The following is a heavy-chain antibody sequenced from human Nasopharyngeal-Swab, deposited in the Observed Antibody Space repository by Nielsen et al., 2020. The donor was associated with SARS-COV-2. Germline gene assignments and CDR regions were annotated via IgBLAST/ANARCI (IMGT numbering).Heavy chain of an antibody. CDR1: GFTFSSYG. Sequence: GESLKISCAASGFTFSSYGMHWVRQAPGKGLEWVAVISYDGSNKYYADSVKGRFTISRDNSKNTLYLQMNSLRAEDTAVYYCAKDGGSSSWFGDYYYYYYMDVWGKGTTVTVSS. D-gene: IGHD6-13*01. CDR2: ISYDGSNK. V-gene: IGHV3-30*18. CDR3: AKDGGSSSWFGDYYYYYYMDV. J-gene: IGHJ6*03.